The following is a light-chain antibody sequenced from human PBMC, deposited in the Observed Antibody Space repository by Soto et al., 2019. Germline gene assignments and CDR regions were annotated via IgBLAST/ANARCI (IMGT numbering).Light chain of an antibody. CDR1: QSVGSY. CDR2: DAS. Sequence: ESVLTKSPATLSESPGERVTLSCRASQSVGSYLAWYQQKPGQTPRLLIYDASNRATGIPARFSGSGSGTDFTLTISSLEPEDFAVYYCQQRTNWPITFGQGTRLEIK. V-gene: IGKV3-11*01. CDR3: QQRTNWPIT. J-gene: IGKJ5*01.